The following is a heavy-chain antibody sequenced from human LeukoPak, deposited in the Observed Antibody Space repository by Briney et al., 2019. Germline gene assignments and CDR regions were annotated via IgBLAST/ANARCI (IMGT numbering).Heavy chain of an antibody. Sequence: EASVKVSCMASGGTFSSYAISWVRQAPGQGLEWMGGIIPIFGTANYAQKFQGRVTITTDESTSTAYMELSSLRSEDTAVYYCATIAARRKYYFDYWGQGTLVTVSS. CDR2: IIPIFGTA. V-gene: IGHV1-69*05. CDR1: GGTFSSYA. CDR3: ATIAARRKYYFDY. J-gene: IGHJ4*02. D-gene: IGHD6-6*01.